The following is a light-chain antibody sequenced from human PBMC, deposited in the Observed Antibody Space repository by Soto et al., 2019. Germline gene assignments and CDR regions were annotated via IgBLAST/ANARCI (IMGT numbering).Light chain of an antibody. Sequence: IQRTQSPSTLSASVGDRLTITCRASESLGGWLAWYQQQPGKAPKLLISEASSLESGVPSRFSGSGSGTEFPLTSYSLPPDDFATYYCQQYRTYWTFGQGTKVDIK. CDR2: EAS. CDR1: ESLGGW. V-gene: IGKV1-5*01. J-gene: IGKJ1*01. CDR3: QQYRTYWT.